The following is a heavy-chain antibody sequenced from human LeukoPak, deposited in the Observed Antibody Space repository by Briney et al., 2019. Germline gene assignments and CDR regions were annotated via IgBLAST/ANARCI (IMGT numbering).Heavy chain of an antibody. CDR3: ARHALQKLRSNWFDP. CDR1: GGSISSYY. D-gene: IGHD3-3*01. V-gene: IGHV4-59*08. Sequence: SETLSLTCTVSGGSISSYYWSWIRQPPGKGLEWIGYIYYSGSTNYNPSLKSRVTISVDTSKNQFSLKLSSVTAADTAVYYCARHALQKLRSNWFDPWGQGTLVTVSS. CDR2: IYYSGST. J-gene: IGHJ5*02.